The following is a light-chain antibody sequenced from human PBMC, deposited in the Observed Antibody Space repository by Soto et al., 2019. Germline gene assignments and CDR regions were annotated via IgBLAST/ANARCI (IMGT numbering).Light chain of an antibody. CDR2: GAS. Sequence: ENGLTQSRGTVSLSTGERGTISCRASQSVSSSSYLAWYQQKPGQAPRLLIYGASSRATGIPDRFRGSGSGTAFSLAISRLEPEDFAVYYCQQFGSSSWTFGQGTKVDI. V-gene: IGKV3-20*01. CDR1: QSVSSSSY. J-gene: IGKJ1*01. CDR3: QQFGSSSWT.